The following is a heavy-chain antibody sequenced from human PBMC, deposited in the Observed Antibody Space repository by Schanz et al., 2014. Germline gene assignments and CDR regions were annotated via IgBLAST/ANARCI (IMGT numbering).Heavy chain of an antibody. J-gene: IGHJ5*02. Sequence: QVQLVQSGAEVKKPGASVKVSCKASGYTFSDYYIHWVRQAPGQGLEWMGRVIPILGVTHYAQKFQGRVTITADKSTTTAYMELNSLNSDDTAVYYCATLDYADSVSWGQGTLVIVSS. D-gene: IGHD4-17*01. V-gene: IGHV1-69*02. CDR1: GYTFSDYY. CDR2: VIPILGVT. CDR3: ATLDYADSVS.